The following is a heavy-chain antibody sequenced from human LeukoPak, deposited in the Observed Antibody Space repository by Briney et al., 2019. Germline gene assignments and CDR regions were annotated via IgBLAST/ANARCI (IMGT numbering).Heavy chain of an antibody. CDR2: ISAYNGYT. D-gene: IGHD5-24*01. CDR1: GYTFTSYA. J-gene: IGHJ5*02. Sequence: ASVKVSCKASGYTFTSYAISWVRQAPGQGLEWMGWISAYNGYTNYAQNLQGRVTMTTDRSTSTAYMELTSLRSDDTAVYYCARALARDVYNINWFDPWGQGTLVTVSS. CDR3: ARALARDVYNINWFDP. V-gene: IGHV1-18*01.